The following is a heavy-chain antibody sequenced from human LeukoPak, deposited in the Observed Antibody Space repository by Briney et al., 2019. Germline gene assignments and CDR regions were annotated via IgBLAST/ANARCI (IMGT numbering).Heavy chain of an antibody. J-gene: IGHJ6*02. Sequence: SEILALILSGPGVCINSYYRSWLRQPPRKGLEWIGYIYDSGSTNYNPSLESRVTISVDTSKNQFSLKLSSVTAADTAVYYCARGGSGYDAFYYYGMDVWGQGTSVTVSS. CDR3: ARGGSGYDAFYYYGMDV. V-gene: IGHV4-59*01. CDR1: GVCINSYY. D-gene: IGHD5-12*01. CDR2: IYDSGST.